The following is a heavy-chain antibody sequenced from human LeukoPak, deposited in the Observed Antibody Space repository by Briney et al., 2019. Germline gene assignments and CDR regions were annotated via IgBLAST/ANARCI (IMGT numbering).Heavy chain of an antibody. CDR3: ASTTIFGVVTWFDY. J-gene: IGHJ4*02. V-gene: IGHV3-30*02. CDR1: GFTFSSYW. D-gene: IGHD3-3*01. CDR2: IRYNGSNK. Sequence: GGSLRLSCAASGFTFSSYWMHWVRQAPGKGLEWVAFIRYNGSNKYYADSVKGRFTISRDNSKNTLYLQMNSLRAEDTAVYYCASTTIFGVVTWFDYWGQGTLVTVSS.